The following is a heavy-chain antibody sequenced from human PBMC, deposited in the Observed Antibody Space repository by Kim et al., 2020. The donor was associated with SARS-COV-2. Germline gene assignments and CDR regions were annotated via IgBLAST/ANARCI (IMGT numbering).Heavy chain of an antibody. V-gene: IGHV3-30-3*02. Sequence: YAQSVRGRLTISRDNSLNTLYLQMDSLKAEDTGLYYCEKDDLGSIDHWGQGTLVAVSS. CDR3: EKDDLGSIDH. J-gene: IGHJ4*02. D-gene: IGHD3-16*01.